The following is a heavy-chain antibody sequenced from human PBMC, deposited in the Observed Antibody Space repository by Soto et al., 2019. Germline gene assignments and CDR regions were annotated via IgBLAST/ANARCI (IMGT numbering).Heavy chain of an antibody. Sequence: EVQLLESGGGLVQPGGSLRLSCAASGFTFSTCAMSWVRQAPGKGLEWVSTISDSDGNKFYADSVKGRFTISRDNSRNTLYLQMNSLRADDTALYYCAKQWDGVTDIWGRGTMVTVSS. V-gene: IGHV3-23*01. CDR3: AKQWDGVTDI. CDR2: ISDSDGNK. D-gene: IGHD2-8*01. J-gene: IGHJ3*02. CDR1: GFTFSTCA.